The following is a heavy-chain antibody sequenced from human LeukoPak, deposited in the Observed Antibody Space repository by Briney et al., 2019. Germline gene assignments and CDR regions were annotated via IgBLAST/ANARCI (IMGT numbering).Heavy chain of an antibody. D-gene: IGHD3-22*01. CDR3: ARSYDSRGYYYYGMDV. V-gene: IGHV4-59*01. CDR2: IYYIGST. Sequence: PSETLSLTCTVSGGSISTYYWSWIRQPPGKGLEWIGYIYYIGSTDYNPSLKSRVSISLDTSKNRFSLKLSSVTTAGTAVYYCARSYDSRGYYYYGMDVWGQGTTVTVSS. J-gene: IGHJ6*02. CDR1: GGSISTYY.